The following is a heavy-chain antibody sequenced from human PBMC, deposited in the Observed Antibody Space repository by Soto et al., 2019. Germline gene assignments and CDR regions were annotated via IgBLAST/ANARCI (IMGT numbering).Heavy chain of an antibody. CDR2: IYYSGST. J-gene: IGHJ5*02. CDR1: GGSLSGYY. Sequence: PSETLSLTCTVSGGSLSGYYWSWIRQPPGKGLEWIGYIYYSGSTNYNPSLKSRVTISVDTSKNQFSLKLSSVTAADTAVYYCARRGDTAMLLFDPWGQGTLVTVSS. V-gene: IGHV4-59*01. CDR3: ARRGDTAMLLFDP. D-gene: IGHD5-18*01.